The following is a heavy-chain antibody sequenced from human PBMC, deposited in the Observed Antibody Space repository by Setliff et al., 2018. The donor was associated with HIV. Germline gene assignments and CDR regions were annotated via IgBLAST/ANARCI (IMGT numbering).Heavy chain of an antibody. Sequence: ASVKVSCKSSGYTFTEYGITWVRQAPGQGLEWMGWISANNGSSYFAQKLQDRVTMTSDTSTSTAYMELRSLRSDDTAVYYCARVRERVTIFGVVRDFDSWGQGTQVTVSS. J-gene: IGHJ4*02. CDR2: ISANNGSS. CDR3: ARVRERVTIFGVVRDFDS. CDR1: GYTFTEYG. D-gene: IGHD3-3*01. V-gene: IGHV1-18*01.